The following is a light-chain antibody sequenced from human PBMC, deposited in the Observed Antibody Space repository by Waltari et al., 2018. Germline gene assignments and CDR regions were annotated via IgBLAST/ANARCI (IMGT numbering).Light chain of an antibody. CDR3: CSFAGSYTYV. CDR2: DGS. CDR1: SRDVGGYQY. J-gene: IGLJ1*01. V-gene: IGLV2-11*01. Sequence: QSALTQPRSVSGSPGQSVTISCTGTSRDVGGYQYVSWFQQHPGKVPKLLIYDGSERPSDVPDRFSGSKSANTASLTISGLQTEDEADYYCCSFAGSYTYVFGTGTRVTVL.